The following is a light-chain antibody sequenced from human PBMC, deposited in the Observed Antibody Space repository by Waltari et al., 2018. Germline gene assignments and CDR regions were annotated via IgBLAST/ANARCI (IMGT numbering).Light chain of an antibody. Sequence: EIVMTQSLATLSVSPGERATLSCRASQSVSTILAWYQQKPGQAPRLLIYGATNRATGIPARFSGSGSGTEFTLTINSLQSEDFAVYYCQQYDKWPPTFGQGTKVDI. CDR1: QSVSTI. J-gene: IGKJ1*01. V-gene: IGKV3D-15*01. CDR3: QQYDKWPPT. CDR2: GAT.